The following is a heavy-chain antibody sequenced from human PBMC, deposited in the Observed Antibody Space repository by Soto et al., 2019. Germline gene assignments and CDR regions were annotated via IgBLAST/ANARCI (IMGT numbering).Heavy chain of an antibody. D-gene: IGHD3-3*01. J-gene: IGHJ5*02. V-gene: IGHV4-39*01. CDR2: IYYTGNT. CDR1: GASLSSSTNY. CDR3: ARLGVTNWFDP. Sequence: ETMSHTCTVSGASLSSSTNYWGRLRQPPGQALEFIGQIYYTGNTYYNPSLKTPVTVSVATSKNQLSLKLTSVTAADTAVYYCARLGVTNWFDPWGQGTLVTVSS.